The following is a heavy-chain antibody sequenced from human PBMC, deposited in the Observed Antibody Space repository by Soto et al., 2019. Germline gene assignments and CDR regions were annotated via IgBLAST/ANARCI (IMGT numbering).Heavy chain of an antibody. D-gene: IGHD6-19*01. Sequence: PWETLSLTCAVSGGSISSSNWWSWVRQPPGKGLEWIGEIYHSGSTNYNPSLKSRVTISVDKSKNQFSLKLSSVTAADTAVYYCARAGSSGWPNWFDPWGQGTLVTVSS. CDR1: GGSISSSNW. J-gene: IGHJ5*02. CDR2: IYHSGST. CDR3: ARAGSSGWPNWFDP. V-gene: IGHV4-4*02.